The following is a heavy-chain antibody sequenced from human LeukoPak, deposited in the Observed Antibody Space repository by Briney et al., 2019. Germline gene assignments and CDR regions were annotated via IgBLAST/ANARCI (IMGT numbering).Heavy chain of an antibody. CDR3: AKGHADYGTGFDL. D-gene: IGHD4-17*01. J-gene: IGHJ4*01. CDR1: GFTFSSFA. V-gene: IGHV3-23*01. Sequence: GGSLRLSCAASGFTFSSFAMSWVRRGSGKGLESVSLISGAGGSTYYADSVKGRFTISRDNSKNTLYLQMNSLRAEDTAVYYCAKGHADYGTGFDLWGHGTLVTVSS. CDR2: ISGAGGST.